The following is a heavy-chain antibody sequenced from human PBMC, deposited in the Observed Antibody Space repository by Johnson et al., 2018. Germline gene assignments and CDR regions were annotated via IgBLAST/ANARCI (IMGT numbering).Heavy chain of an antibody. J-gene: IGHJ5*02. CDR2: IWTSGTT. D-gene: IGHD5-18*01. Sequence: QVQLQESGPGLVEPSQTLSLTCLVSGGSINSGTFFWTWMRQPAGNGLEWIGRIWTSGTTTHYNPSLKGRVTISLDTPKNQVSLEPTSVTATDTAVYYCAREVIQQCVDYFDPWGQGTLVTVSS. CDR1: GGSINSGTFF. CDR3: AREVIQQCVDYFDP. V-gene: IGHV4-61*02.